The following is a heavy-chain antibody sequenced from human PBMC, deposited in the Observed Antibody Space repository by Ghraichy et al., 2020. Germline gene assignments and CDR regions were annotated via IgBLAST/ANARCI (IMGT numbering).Heavy chain of an antibody. CDR1: GFTFSNYW. CDR2: IKHDGSEK. J-gene: IGHJ3*02. Sequence: GGSLRLSCAASGFTFSNYWMSWVRQAPGKGLEWVANIKHDGSEKYYVDSVKGRFTISRDNAKNSLYLQMNSLRAEDTAVYYCATIHHPTNDRSGFNTFDIWGQGTLVTVSS. V-gene: IGHV3-7*03. CDR3: ATIHHPTNDRSGFNTFDI. D-gene: IGHD3-22*01.